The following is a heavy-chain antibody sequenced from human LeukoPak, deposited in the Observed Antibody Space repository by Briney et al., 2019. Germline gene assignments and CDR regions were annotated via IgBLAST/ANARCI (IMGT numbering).Heavy chain of an antibody. CDR2: INSDGIST. V-gene: IGHV3-74*01. Sequence: TGGSLRLSCAASRFTFSRYWMHWVRQAPGKGLVWVSRINSDGISTSYADSVKGRSTISRDNAKNTLYLQMNSLRAEDTAVYYCARDGNYYDSSGPADYCGQGALVTVSS. CDR3: ARDGNYYDSSGPADY. CDR1: RFTFSRYW. J-gene: IGHJ4*02. D-gene: IGHD3-22*01.